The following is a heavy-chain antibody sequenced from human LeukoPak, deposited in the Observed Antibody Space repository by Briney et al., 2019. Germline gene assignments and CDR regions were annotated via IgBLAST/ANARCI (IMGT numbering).Heavy chain of an antibody. V-gene: IGHV3-33*01. D-gene: IGHD2-15*01. J-gene: IGHJ3*02. CDR3: AREADCSGGGCYRGAFDI. Sequence: GGSLRLSCAASGFTFSTYAMRWVRQAPGKGLEWVAVIWYDGSNKYYGDSVKGRLSISRDNSKNTLFLQMNSLRAEDTAVYYCAREADCSGGGCYRGAFDIWGQGTMVAVSS. CDR1: GFTFSTYA. CDR2: IWYDGSNK.